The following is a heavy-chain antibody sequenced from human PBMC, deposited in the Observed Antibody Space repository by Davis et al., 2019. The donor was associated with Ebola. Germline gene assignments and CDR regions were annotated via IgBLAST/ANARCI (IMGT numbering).Heavy chain of an antibody. V-gene: IGHV1-18*01. CDR1: GYTFTSYG. CDR2: ISAYNGNT. CDR3: ARDWAERYYDSSGYYFTGSGMDV. J-gene: IGHJ6*02. Sequence: ASVKVSCKASGYTFTSYGISWVRQAPGQGLEWMGWISAYNGNTNYAQKLQGRVTMTTDTSTSTAYMELRSLRSDDTAVYYCARDWAERYYDSSGYYFTGSGMDVWGQGTTVTVSS. D-gene: IGHD3-22*01.